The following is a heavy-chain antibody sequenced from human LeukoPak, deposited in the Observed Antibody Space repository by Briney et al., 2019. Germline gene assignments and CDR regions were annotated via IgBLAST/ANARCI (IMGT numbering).Heavy chain of an antibody. J-gene: IGHJ4*02. CDR1: GLTFSSYW. D-gene: IGHD1-26*01. CDR3: ARDPKQGGTYWNYFDY. CDR2: INSDGSST. V-gene: IGHV3-74*01. Sequence: PGGSLRLSCAASGLTFSSYWMHWVRQAPGKGPVWFSRINSDGSSTYYADSVKGRFTISRDNAKNTLYLQMNSLRAEDTAVYYCARDPKQGGTYWNYFDYWGQGALVTVSP.